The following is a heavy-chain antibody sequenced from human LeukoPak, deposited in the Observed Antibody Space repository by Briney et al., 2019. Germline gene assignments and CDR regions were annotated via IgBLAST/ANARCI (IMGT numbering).Heavy chain of an antibody. CDR2: INHSGST. J-gene: IGHJ4*02. D-gene: IGHD1-1*01. V-gene: IGHV4-34*01. Sequence: PSETLSLTCAVYGGSFSGYYWSWIRQPPGKGLEWIGEINHSGSTNYNPSLKRRVTISVDTSKNQFSLKMKYLTAADTAVYYCARGIRTGYGYWGQGTLVTVSS. CDR1: GGSFSGYY. CDR3: ARGIRTGYGY.